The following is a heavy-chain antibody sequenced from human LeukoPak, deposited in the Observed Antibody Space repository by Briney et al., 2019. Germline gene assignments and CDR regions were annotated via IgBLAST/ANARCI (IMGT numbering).Heavy chain of an antibody. J-gene: IGHJ4*02. V-gene: IGHV3-23*01. CDR2: ISGSGGST. D-gene: IGHD1-26*01. CDR3: AKKWGVGTTTLDYFDY. Sequence: GGSLRLSCAASGVTFSNYAMSWVRQAPGKGLEWVSGISGSGGSTYYADSVKGRFTISRDNSKNTLYLQMNSLTDEDTAGYYCAKKWGVGTTTLDYFDYWGQGTLVTVSS. CDR1: GVTFSNYA.